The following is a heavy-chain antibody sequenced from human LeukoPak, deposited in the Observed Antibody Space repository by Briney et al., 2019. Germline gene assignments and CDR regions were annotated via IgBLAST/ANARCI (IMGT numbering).Heavy chain of an antibody. J-gene: IGHJ4*02. D-gene: IGHD6-13*01. CDR2: INPSGGST. V-gene: IGHV1-46*01. CDR1: GYTFTSYY. CDR3: ARSSRGSSSWYGSRGGVYFDY. Sequence: GASVKVSCKASGYTFTSYYMHWVRQAPGQGLEWMGIINPSGGSTSYAQKFQGRVTMTRDTSTSTVYMELSSLRSEDTAVYYCARSSRGSSSWYGSRGGVYFDYWGQGTLVTVSS.